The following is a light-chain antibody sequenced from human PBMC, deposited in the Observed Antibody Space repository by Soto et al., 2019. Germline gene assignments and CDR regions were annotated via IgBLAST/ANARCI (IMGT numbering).Light chain of an antibody. CDR2: DAS. CDR1: QSVSGC. J-gene: IGKJ5*01. V-gene: IGKV3-11*01. Sequence: EIVLTQSPATLSLSPGERATLSCRASQSVSGCLAWYQQKPGQAPRLLIYDASNRATGIPARFSGSGSGTDFTLTISSLEPEDFAVYYCQQRSNWPPITFGQGTRLEIK. CDR3: QQRSNWPPIT.